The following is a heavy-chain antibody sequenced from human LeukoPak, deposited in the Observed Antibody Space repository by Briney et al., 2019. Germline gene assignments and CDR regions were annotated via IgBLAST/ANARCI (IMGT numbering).Heavy chain of an antibody. V-gene: IGHV1-2*02. J-gene: IGHJ4*02. Sequence: GASVKVSCKASGYTFTGYYMHWVRQAPGQGLEWMGWINPNSGGTNYAQKFQGRVTMTRDTSISTAYMELSRLRSDDTAVYYCARVMYSSSWHYSYYWGQGTLVTVSS. D-gene: IGHD6-13*01. CDR2: INPNSGGT. CDR3: ARVMYSSSWHYSYY. CDR1: GYTFTGYY.